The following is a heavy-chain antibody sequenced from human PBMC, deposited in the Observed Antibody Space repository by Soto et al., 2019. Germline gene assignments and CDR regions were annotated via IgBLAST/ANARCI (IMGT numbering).Heavy chain of an antibody. V-gene: IGHV3-30*18. CDR2: ISYDGSNK. Sequence: TGGSLRLSCAASGFTFSSYGMHWVRQAPGKGLEWVAVISYDGSNKYYADSVKGRFTISRDNSKNTLYLQMNSLRAEDTAVYYCAKGAPRFLEWTPQLDYWGQGTLVTVSS. D-gene: IGHD3-3*01. CDR3: AKGAPRFLEWTPQLDY. CDR1: GFTFSSYG. J-gene: IGHJ4*02.